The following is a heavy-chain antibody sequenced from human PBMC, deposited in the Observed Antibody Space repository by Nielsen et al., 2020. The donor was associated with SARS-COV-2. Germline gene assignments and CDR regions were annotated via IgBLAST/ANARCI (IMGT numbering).Heavy chain of an antibody. Sequence: GESLKISCVASGFSINNYAMTWVRQAPGKGLEWVSSIYVSGGGTHYADTVKGRFTISRDVSKNTLYLQMNTLRVEDTAVYYCGKDPNGDYIGAFDFWGQGTKVIVSS. CDR2: IYVSGGGT. CDR3: GKDPNGDYIGAFDF. D-gene: IGHD4-17*01. J-gene: IGHJ3*01. V-gene: IGHV3-23*01. CDR1: GFSINNYA.